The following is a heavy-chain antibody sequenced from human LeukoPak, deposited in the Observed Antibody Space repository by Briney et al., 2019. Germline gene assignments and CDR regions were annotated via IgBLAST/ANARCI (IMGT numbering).Heavy chain of an antibody. CDR1: GYTFTGYY. Sequence: ASVSVSCKASGYTFTGYYMHWVRYAPGQGLERVGWINPNSGGTNYAQKFQGRVTMTRGASINTAYMELSRLRSDDTAVYYCARDHDYGGNSLAGYWGQGTLVTVSS. CDR2: INPNSGGT. J-gene: IGHJ4*02. D-gene: IGHD4-23*01. V-gene: IGHV1-2*02. CDR3: ARDHDYGGNSLAGY.